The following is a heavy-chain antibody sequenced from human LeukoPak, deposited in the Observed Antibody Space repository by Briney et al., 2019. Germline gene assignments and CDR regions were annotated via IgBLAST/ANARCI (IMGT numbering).Heavy chain of an antibody. CDR2: IYYSGST. CDR1: GGSISSYY. D-gene: IGHD3-16*01. Sequence: PSETLSLTCTVSGGSISSYYWSWIRQPPGKGLEWIGYIYYSGSTNYNPSIKSGVTISVDTSKNQFSLKLSSVTAADTAVYYCARVLSVGGYEDVFDIWGQGTMVTVSS. V-gene: IGHV4-59*01. J-gene: IGHJ3*02. CDR3: ARVLSVGGYEDVFDI.